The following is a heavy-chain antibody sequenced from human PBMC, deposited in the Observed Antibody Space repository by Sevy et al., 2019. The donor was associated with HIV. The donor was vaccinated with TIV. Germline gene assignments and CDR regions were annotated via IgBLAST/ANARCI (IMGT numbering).Heavy chain of an antibody. CDR1: AFTFNSYV. V-gene: IGHV3-23*01. J-gene: IGHJ4*02. Sequence: GGSLRLSCAVSAFTFNSYVMSWVRQAPGKGLEWVSTISASGGYTYYADSVKGRLTISRDNSKNTVYLQMNSLRAEDTAIYYCAKETLRGYYWGQGTVVTVSS. CDR2: ISASGGYT. D-gene: IGHD6-25*01. CDR3: AKETLRGYY.